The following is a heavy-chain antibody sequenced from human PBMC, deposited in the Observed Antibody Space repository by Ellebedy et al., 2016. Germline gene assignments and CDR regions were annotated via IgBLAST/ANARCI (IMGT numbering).Heavy chain of an antibody. V-gene: IGHV4-30-4*01. CDR2: IYYSGST. J-gene: IGHJ4*02. D-gene: IGHD2-2*01. CDR1: GGSISSGDYY. CDR3: SSLLVPAAMMEVDHIDY. Sequence: SETLSLXXAVSGGSISSGDYYWSWIRQPPGKGLEWIGYIYYSGSTYYNPSLKSRVTISVDTSKNQFSLKLSSVTAADTAVYFCSSLLVPAAMMEVDHIDYWGQGTLVTVSS.